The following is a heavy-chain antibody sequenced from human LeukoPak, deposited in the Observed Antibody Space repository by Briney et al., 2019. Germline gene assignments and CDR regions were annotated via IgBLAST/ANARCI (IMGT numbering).Heavy chain of an antibody. Sequence: PGGSLRLSCTASGFTFSSYTMSWVRQAPGKGLKWVSTITTGGPNTYYADSVKGRFTISRDNSKNTLYLQMNSLRAEDTAVYYCAKEGVSSGWPYLDYWGQGTLVTVSS. CDR3: AKEGVSSGWPYLDY. CDR1: GFTFSSYT. D-gene: IGHD6-19*01. J-gene: IGHJ4*02. CDR2: ITTGGPNT. V-gene: IGHV3-23*01.